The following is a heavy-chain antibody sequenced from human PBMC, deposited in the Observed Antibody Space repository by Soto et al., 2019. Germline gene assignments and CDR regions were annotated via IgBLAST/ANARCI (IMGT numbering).Heavy chain of an antibody. CDR1: GFTFDDYA. V-gene: IGHV3-9*01. Sequence: GGSLRLSCAASGFTFDDYAMHWVRQAPGKGLEWVSGISWNSDNIGYADSVKGRLTISRDNVKNSLYLQMNSLRAEDTALYYCAKDLYSNYGDAFDIWGQGTMVTVSS. D-gene: IGHD4-4*01. CDR2: ISWNSDNI. CDR3: AKDLYSNYGDAFDI. J-gene: IGHJ3*02.